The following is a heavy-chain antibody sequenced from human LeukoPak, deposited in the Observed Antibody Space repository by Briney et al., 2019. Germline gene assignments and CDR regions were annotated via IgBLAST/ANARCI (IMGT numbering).Heavy chain of an antibody. CDR1: GFTVSSNY. J-gene: IGHJ4*02. CDR2: IYSGGST. CDR3: ARENAVAGNCLDY. V-gene: IGHV3-66*01. Sequence: GGSLRLSCAASGFTVSSNYMSWVRQAPGKGLEWVSVIYSGGSTYYADSVKGRFTISRGNSKNTLYLQMNSLRAEDTAVYYCARENAVAGNCLDYWGQGTLVTVSS. D-gene: IGHD6-19*01.